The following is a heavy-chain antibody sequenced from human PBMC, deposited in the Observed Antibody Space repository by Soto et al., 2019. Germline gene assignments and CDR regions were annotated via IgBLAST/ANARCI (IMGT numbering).Heavy chain of an antibody. CDR3: ARDNEQPSYYYYYYGMDV. CDR2: INSDGSST. J-gene: IGHJ6*02. CDR1: GFTFSSYW. D-gene: IGHD6-13*01. V-gene: IGHV3-74*01. Sequence: PGGSLRLSCAASGFTFSSYWMHWVRQAPGKGLVWVSRINSDGSSTSYADSVKGRFTISRDNAKNTLYLQMNSLRAEDTAVYYCARDNEQPSYYYYYYGMDVWGRGTTVTVSS.